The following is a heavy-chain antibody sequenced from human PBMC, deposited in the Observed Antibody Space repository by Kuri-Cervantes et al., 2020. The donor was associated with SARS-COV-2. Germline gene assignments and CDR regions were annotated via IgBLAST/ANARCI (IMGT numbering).Heavy chain of an antibody. V-gene: IGHV3-53*01. Sequence: GGSLRLSYAASGFTVSSNYMSWVRQAPGKGLEWVSSISTSGGDTNYADSLKGRFTISRDNSKNTLYLQMNSLRVEDTAVFYCAREGNEDAFETWGQGTRVTVSS. CDR1: GFTVSSNY. CDR2: ISTSGGDT. CDR3: AREGNEDAFET. J-gene: IGHJ3*02.